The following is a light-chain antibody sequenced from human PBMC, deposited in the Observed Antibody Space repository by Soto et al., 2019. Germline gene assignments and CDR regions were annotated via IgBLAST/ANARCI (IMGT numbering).Light chain of an antibody. CDR3: QTWGTGEV. J-gene: IGLJ3*02. CDR1: SGHSNFA. CDR2: VNSDGSH. V-gene: IGLV4-69*01. Sequence: QSVRTQSPSASASLGASVNLTCTLSSGHSNFAIAWHQQQSEKGPRYLMKVNSDGSHTKGDGIPDRFSGSRCGAERYLTISSLQSEDEADYYCQTWGTGEVFGGGTKLTVL.